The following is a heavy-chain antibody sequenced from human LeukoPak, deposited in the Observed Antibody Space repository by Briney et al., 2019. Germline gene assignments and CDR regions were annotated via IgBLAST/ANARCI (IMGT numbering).Heavy chain of an antibody. D-gene: IGHD3-22*01. V-gene: IGHV3-74*01. CDR1: GFTFSSYW. J-gene: IGHJ4*02. CDR2: IGSDGSTT. CDR3: ARERSGSSGYYSAIDS. Sequence: PGGSLRLSCVASGFTFSSYWMHWVRQPPGNGLVSVSRIGSDGSTTTYADSVKGRFTISRDNAKNTLYPQMNSLRAEDTAVYYCARERSGSSGYYSAIDSWGQGTLVTVSS.